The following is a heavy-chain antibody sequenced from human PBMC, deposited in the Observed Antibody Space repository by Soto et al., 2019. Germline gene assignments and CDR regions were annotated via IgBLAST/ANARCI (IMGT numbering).Heavy chain of an antibody. J-gene: IGHJ4*02. CDR2: TSPGSLAT. CDR1: GYTFTGYY. Sequence: GASVKVSCKASGYTFTGYYIHWVRQAPGQGLEWMGWTSPGSLATNYAQRFQGRVTMSRDGATSTVYMELSRLRSEDTAVYYCAREDAERATRFLDYWGQGTVVTVSS. V-gene: IGHV1-2*02. CDR3: AREDAERATRFLDY. D-gene: IGHD2-21*01.